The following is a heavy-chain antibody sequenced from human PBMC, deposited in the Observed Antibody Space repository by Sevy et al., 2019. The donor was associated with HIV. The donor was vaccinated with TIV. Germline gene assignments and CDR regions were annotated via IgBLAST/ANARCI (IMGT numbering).Heavy chain of an antibody. Sequence: ASVKVSCKASGGTFSSYAISWVRQAPGQGLEWMGGIIPILGIANYAQKFQGRVTITADKSTSTAYMELSSLRSEDTAVYYCAPGGEYSSSWNGEGYWGQGTLVTVSS. J-gene: IGHJ4*02. CDR2: IIPILGIA. D-gene: IGHD6-13*01. CDR3: APGGEYSSSWNGEGY. V-gene: IGHV1-69*10. CDR1: GGTFSSYA.